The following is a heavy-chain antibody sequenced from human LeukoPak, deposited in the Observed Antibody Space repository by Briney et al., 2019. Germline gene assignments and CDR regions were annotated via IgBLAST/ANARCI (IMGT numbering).Heavy chain of an antibody. D-gene: IGHD3-16*01. Sequence: PSETLSLTCTVSGDSTSTYYWSWIRQPPGKGLEWIGYIDSSGSTDYKPSLRSRVTISVDTSKNQFSLRLRSVTAADTAMYYCARGIGGATFDHWGQGTLVTVSS. CDR3: ARGIGGATFDH. CDR1: GDSTSTYY. V-gene: IGHV4-59*08. CDR2: IDSSGST. J-gene: IGHJ4*02.